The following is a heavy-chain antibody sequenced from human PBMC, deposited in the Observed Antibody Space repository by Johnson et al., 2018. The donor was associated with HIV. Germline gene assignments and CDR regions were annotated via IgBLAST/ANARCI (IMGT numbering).Heavy chain of an antibody. Sequence: VQLVESGGGLVRPGGSLRLSCVASGFAVSGYYMSWVRQAPGKGLEWVSVLFSGDTTYYADSVNGRFTISRDNSKNTLYLQMNSLRAEDTGVYYCARVLTTRGAFDIWGQGTMVTVSS. J-gene: IGHJ3*02. CDR3: ARVLTTRGAFDI. CDR1: GFAVSGYY. CDR2: LFSGDTT. V-gene: IGHV3-66*01. D-gene: IGHD3-9*01.